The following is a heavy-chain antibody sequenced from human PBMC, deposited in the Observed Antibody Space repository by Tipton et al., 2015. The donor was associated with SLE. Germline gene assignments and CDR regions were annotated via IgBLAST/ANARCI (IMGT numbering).Heavy chain of an antibody. CDR3: ARVADSSGYYDY. D-gene: IGHD3-22*01. CDR1: GGSISSGGYY. J-gene: IGHJ4*02. CDR2: IYYSGST. V-gene: IGHV4-31*03. Sequence: TLSLTCTVSGGSISSGGYYWSWIRQHPGKGLEWIGYIYYSGSTYYNPSLKSRVTISVYTSKNQFSLKVSSVTAADTAVYYCARVADSSGYYDYWGQGMLVTVSS.